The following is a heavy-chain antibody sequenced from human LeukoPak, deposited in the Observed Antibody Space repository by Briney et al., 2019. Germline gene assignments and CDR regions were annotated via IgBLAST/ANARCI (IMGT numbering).Heavy chain of an antibody. Sequence: SETLSLTCTVSGGSISSSYWSWIRQPPGKGLEWIGYIYFSGSTNYNPSLKSRVTISVDTSKNQFSLKLSSVTAADTAVYYCARTLGGRSSGWYAPFDYWGQGTLVTVSS. CDR3: ARTLGGRSSGWYAPFDY. CDR2: IYFSGST. D-gene: IGHD6-19*01. J-gene: IGHJ4*02. V-gene: IGHV4-59*12. CDR1: GGSISSSY.